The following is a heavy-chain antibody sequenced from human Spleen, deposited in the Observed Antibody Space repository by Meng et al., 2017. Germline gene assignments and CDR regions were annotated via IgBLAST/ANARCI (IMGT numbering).Heavy chain of an antibody. CDR1: GYTFAAYW. J-gene: IGHJ4*02. V-gene: IGHV1-2*06. CDR3: ARDEDISAAGYLLGDF. CDR2: IDPKSDNT. Sequence: QLVQSGCGVKKPGASVQVSCKASGYTFAAYWIQWVRQAPGQGLEWMGRIDPKSDNTHYAQKFQGRVTMTRDTSISTAYMELSGLRSDDTAVYYCARDEDISAAGYLLGDFWGQGTLVTVSS. D-gene: IGHD6-13*01.